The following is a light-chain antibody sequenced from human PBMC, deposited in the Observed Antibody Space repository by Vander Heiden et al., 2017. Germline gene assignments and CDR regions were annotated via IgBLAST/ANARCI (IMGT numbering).Light chain of an antibody. J-gene: IGKJ1*01. Sequence: QMPQSPSSLSAFVGDRHTYTWRASQSISSYLKWDQQKPGKAPKLLMYAASSLQSGVPSRFSGSGSGTDFSLTISRLQPEDFATYYCHQSYSTPQTFGQGTKVEIK. CDR1: QSISSY. CDR3: HQSYSTPQT. CDR2: AAS. V-gene: IGKV1-39*01.